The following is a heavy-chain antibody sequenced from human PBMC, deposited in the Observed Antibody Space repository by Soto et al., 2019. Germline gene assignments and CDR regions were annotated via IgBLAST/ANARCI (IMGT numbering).Heavy chain of an antibody. CDR1: GGTFSSYA. CDR3: ARDVRGSSSSTYYYYYGMDG. V-gene: IGHV1-69*13. D-gene: IGHD6-6*01. CDR2: IIPIFGTA. J-gene: IGHJ6*02. Sequence: ASVKVSCKASGGTFSSYAISWVRQAPGQGLEWMGGIIPIFGTANYAQKFQGRVTITADESTSTAYMELSSLRSEDTAGYYCARDVRGSSSSTYYYYYGMDGWGQ.